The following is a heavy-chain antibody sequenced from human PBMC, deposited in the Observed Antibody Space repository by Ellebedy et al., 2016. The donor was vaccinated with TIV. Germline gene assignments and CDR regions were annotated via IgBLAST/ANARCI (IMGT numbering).Heavy chain of an antibody. J-gene: IGHJ3*02. CDR1: DFTFSSYA. V-gene: IGHV3-23*01. CDR3: ATDGSYGEYVTRQHAFAI. D-gene: IGHD4-17*01. Sequence: GESLKISCAASDFTFSSYAMTWVRQAPGKGLEWVSTLGSSDGSTYYADSVKGRFTISRDNSKKTLYLQLNSLRAEDTAVFYCATDGSYGEYVTRQHAFAIWGQGTMVTVSS. CDR2: LGSSDGST.